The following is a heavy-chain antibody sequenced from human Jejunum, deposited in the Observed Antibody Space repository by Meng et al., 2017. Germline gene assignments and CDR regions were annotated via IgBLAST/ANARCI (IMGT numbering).Heavy chain of an antibody. J-gene: IGHJ4*02. CDR3: ARDHMGSLDY. CDR1: GGSVSSAGYQ. D-gene: IGHD1-26*01. CDR2: AST. Sequence: HRQDVAPGLGSPSAPPPLCCSVSGGSVSSAGYQWSWIRQPPGKGLEWIGYASTNYNPSLKSRVTISVDTSKNQFSLRLTSVTAADTAVYYCARDHMGSLDYWGQGILVTVSS. V-gene: IGHV4-61*08.